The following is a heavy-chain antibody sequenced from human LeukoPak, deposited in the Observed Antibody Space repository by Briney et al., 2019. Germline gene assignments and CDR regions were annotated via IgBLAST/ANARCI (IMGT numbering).Heavy chain of an antibody. J-gene: IGHJ6*02. Sequence: PGRSLRLSCAASGFTFSSYAMHWVRQAPGKGLEWVAVISYDGSNKYYADSVKGRFTISRDNSKNTLYLQMNSLRAEDTAVYYCARDYCGGDCYYYYYYGMDVWGQGTTVTVSS. CDR2: ISYDGSNK. CDR1: GFTFSSYA. D-gene: IGHD2-21*02. CDR3: ARDYCGGDCYYYYYYGMDV. V-gene: IGHV3-30-3*01.